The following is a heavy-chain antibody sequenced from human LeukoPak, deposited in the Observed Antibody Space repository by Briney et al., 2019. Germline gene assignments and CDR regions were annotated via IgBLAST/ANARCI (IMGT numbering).Heavy chain of an antibody. Sequence: GGSLRLSCAASGFTFSTYNMHWVRQAPGKGLEWVSYISSSAGTTYYADSVKGRFTISRDNAKNSLFLQMNSLRDEDTAVYYCARAYGANSDYWGQGTLVSVSS. CDR1: GFTFSTYN. J-gene: IGHJ4*02. CDR2: ISSSAGTT. V-gene: IGHV3-48*02. D-gene: IGHD4/OR15-4a*01. CDR3: ARAYGANSDY.